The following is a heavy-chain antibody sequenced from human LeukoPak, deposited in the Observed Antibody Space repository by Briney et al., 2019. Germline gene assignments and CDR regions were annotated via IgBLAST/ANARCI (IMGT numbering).Heavy chain of an antibody. D-gene: IGHD3-10*01. CDR1: GFTFSSFS. CDR3: AREVRGVIDY. J-gene: IGHJ4*02. V-gene: IGHV3-21*01. Sequence: GGSLRLSCAASGFTFSSFSMNWVRQAPGKGLEWVSSISSSSSYIYYADSVKGRFTISRDNAKNSLYLQMNSLRAEDTAVYYCAREVRGVIDYWGQGTLVTVSS. CDR2: ISSSSSYI.